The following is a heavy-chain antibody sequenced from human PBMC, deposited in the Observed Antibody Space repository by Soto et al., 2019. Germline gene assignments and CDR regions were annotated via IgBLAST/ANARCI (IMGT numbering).Heavy chain of an antibody. J-gene: IGHJ4*02. CDR2: IWNDGTTT. D-gene: IGHD4-4*01. CDR3: ARDRSHYDVDY. Sequence: LVESWGGVAQPGRALRLSCAPSGFSFSPSGMHWVRQAPGKGLEWLAIIWNDGTTTYYADSVQGRFTTSIDNSKNTLYLQMNSLRDEDTAVYYCARDRSHYDVDYWGQGTLVTVSS. V-gene: IGHV3-33*01. CDR1: GFSFSPSG.